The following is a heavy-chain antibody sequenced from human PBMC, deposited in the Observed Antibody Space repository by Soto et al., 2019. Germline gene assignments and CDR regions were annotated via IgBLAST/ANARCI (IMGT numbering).Heavy chain of an antibody. CDR2: IYYNGSA. D-gene: IGHD5-18*01. CDR1: VGSTSRRISY. J-gene: IGHJ4*02. V-gene: IGHV4-30-4*01. CDR3: ASELSGYSYGPGEVY. Sequence: TLETLSLTSTVLVGSTSRRISYGSGIPHPPGEGLEWIGYIYYNGSAYYNPSLMSRVTMSVDTSKNEFSLNLNSVTAADTAVYFCASELSGYSYGPGEVYWGQGTLVTVSS.